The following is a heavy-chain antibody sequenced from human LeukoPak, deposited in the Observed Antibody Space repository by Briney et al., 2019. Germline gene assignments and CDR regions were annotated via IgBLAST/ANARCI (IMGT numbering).Heavy chain of an antibody. J-gene: IGHJ4*02. CDR3: ARDRYGDGFAHFDY. Sequence: ASVKVSCKSSGYTFTSYAMHWVRQAPGQGLEWMGCINPSGGTNYPQKLHGRVAITSDTSITTAYMDLSRLTSDDTAAYYCARDRYGDGFAHFDYWGQGALVTVSS. D-gene: IGHD5-24*01. CDR2: INPSGGT. V-gene: IGHV1-2*02. CDR1: GYTFTSYA.